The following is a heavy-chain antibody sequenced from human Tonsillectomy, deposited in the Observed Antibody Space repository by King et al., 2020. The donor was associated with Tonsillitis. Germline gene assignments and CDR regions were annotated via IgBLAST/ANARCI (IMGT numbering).Heavy chain of an antibody. CDR3: ARDRSSGWPGVPDI. V-gene: IGHV3-48*01. CDR1: GFTFSSYH. Sequence: VQLVESGGGLVQPGGSLRLSCAASGFTFSSYHMNWVRQAPGKGLEGGSYISRSSSTIYYLDSVEGRFPSSRDNAKNSLYLHVNSLRADDTAVYYCARDRSSGWPGVPDIWGQGTLVIVSS. CDR2: ISRSSSTI. D-gene: IGHD6-19*01. J-gene: IGHJ3*02.